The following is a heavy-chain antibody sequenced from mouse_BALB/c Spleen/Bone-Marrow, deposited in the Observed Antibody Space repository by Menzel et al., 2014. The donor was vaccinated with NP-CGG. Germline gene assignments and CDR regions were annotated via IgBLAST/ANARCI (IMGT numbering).Heavy chain of an antibody. CDR1: GYTFTSYW. J-gene: IGHJ2*01. CDR3: ARWGDDGTFDY. D-gene: IGHD2-12*01. CDR2: INPSTGYT. Sequence: QVQLQQSGAELAKPGASVKMSCKASGYTFTSYWMHWVKQRPGQGLEWIGYINPSTGYTECNQKFKDKATLTADKSSSTAYMQLSSLTSEDSAVYYCARWGDDGTFDYWGQGTTLTASS. V-gene: IGHV1-7*01.